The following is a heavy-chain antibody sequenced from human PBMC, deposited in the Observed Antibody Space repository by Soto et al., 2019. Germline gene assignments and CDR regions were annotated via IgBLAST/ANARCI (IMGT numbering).Heavy chain of an antibody. CDR1: GYSFHNSG. J-gene: IGHJ5*01. CDR2: ISVLNGYA. Sequence: QVQLVQSGPELKKPGASVTVSCKTSGYSFHNSGLSWVRQAPGQGLEWMGWISVLNGYAHYGQKFQGRVIMTADTFTSTAYMELRGLRSDDTAMYYCAKNGTTWFASWGQGTPVTVSS. D-gene: IGHD1-1*01. CDR3: AKNGTTWFAS. V-gene: IGHV1-18*01.